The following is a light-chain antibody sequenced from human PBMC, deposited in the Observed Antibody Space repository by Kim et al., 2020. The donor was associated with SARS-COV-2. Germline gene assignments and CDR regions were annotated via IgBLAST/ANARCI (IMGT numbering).Light chain of an antibody. CDR2: LGS. J-gene: IGKJ4*01. V-gene: IGKV2-28*01. CDR3: MQALQTPLT. Sequence: DIVMTQSPLSLPVTPGEPASISCRSSQSLLHSNGYNSLDWYLQKPGQSPHLLIYLGSNRASGVPDRFSGSGSGTDFTLKISRVGAEDVGVYYCMQALQTPLTFGGGTKVDIK. CDR1: QSLLHSNGYNS.